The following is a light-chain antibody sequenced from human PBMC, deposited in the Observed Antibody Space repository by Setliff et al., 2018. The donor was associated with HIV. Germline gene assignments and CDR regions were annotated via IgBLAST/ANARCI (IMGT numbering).Light chain of an antibody. J-gene: IGLJ2*01. CDR2: DVN. CDR3: SSKTSTSTLV. V-gene: IGLV2-14*03. Sequence: QSALTQPASVSGSPEQSITISCTGTSSDIGGYNYVSWYQQYPGKAPTLMLYDVNKRPSRVSNRFSGSKSGNTASLTISGLQAEDEADYYCSSKTSTSTLVFGGGTKVTVL. CDR1: SSDIGGYNY.